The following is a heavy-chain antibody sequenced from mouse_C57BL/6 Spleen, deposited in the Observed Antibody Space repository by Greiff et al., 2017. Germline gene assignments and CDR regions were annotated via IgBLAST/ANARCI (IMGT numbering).Heavy chain of an antibody. V-gene: IGHV1-82*01. D-gene: IGHD3-1*01. CDR3: ARSGHAMDY. J-gene: IGHJ4*01. Sequence: VNVVESGPELVKPGASVKISCKASGYAFSSSWMNWVKQRPGKGLEWIGRIYPGDGDTNYNGKFKGKATLTADKSSSTAYMQLSSLTSEDSAVYFCARSGHAMDYWGQGTSVTVSS. CDR1: GYAFSSSW. CDR2: IYPGDGDT.